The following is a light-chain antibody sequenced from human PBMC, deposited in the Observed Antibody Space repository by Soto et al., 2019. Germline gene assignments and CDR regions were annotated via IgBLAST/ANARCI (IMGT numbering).Light chain of an antibody. CDR2: GNS. CDR1: RSNIGAGYD. J-gene: IGLJ2*01. Sequence: QSVLTQPPSVSGAPGQRVTISCTGSRSNIGAGYDVHWYQQLPGTAPKLLIYGNSNRPSGVPDRFSGSKSGTSASLAINGLQAEDEADYYCQSYDSRLSVVFGGGTKLTVL. CDR3: QSYDSRLSVV. V-gene: IGLV1-40*01.